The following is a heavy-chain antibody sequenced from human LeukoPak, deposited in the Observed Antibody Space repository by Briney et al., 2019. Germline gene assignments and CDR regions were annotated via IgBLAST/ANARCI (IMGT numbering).Heavy chain of an antibody. CDR2: ISGSGGST. J-gene: IGHJ4*02. CDR1: GFTFSTYA. CDR3: AKDGHSGGWPLGLIDY. D-gene: IGHD6-19*01. V-gene: IGHV3-23*01. Sequence: GGSLRLSCAASGFTFSTYAMNWVRQAPGKGLEWVSAISGSGGSTYYGNSVKGRFTISRDKSKNTLHLQMNSLRAEDTAVYHCAKDGHSGGWPLGLIDYWGQGTLVTVSS.